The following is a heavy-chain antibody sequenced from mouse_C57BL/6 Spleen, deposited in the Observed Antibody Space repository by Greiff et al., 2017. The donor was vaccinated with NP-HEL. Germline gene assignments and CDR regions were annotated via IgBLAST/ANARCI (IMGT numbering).Heavy chain of an antibody. V-gene: IGHV1-54*01. D-gene: IGHD2-3*01. Sequence: VQLQQSGAELVRPGTSVKVSCKASGYAFTNYLIEWVKQRPGQGLEWIGVINPGSGGTNYNEKFKGKATLTADKSSSTAYMQLSSLTSEDSAVYFCARSYDLTFAYWGQGTLVTVSA. CDR1: GYAFTNYL. CDR2: INPGSGGT. J-gene: IGHJ3*01. CDR3: ARSYDLTFAY.